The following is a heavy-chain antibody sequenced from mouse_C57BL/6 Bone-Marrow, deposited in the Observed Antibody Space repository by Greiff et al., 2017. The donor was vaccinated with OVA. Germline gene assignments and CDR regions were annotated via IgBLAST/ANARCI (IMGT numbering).Heavy chain of an antibody. CDR2: INPGSGGT. CDR3: ARAEAYGLYAMDY. CDR1: GYAFTNYL. V-gene: IGHV1-54*01. Sequence: QVQLKQSGAELVRPGTSVKVSCKASGYAFTNYLIEWVKQRPGQGLEWIGVINPGSGGTNYNEKFKGKATLTADKSSSTAYMQLSSLTSEDSAVYFCARAEAYGLYAMDYWGQGTSVTVSS. D-gene: IGHD6-5*01. J-gene: IGHJ4*01.